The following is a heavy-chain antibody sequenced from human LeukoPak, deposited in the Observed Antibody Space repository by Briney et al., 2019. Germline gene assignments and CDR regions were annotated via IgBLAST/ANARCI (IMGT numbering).Heavy chain of an antibody. CDR3: AKHGAYGVDY. J-gene: IGHJ4*02. CDR1: GFTFRNTW. Sequence: TGGSLRLSCAASGFTFRNTWMGWVRQAPGRGLEWVANIRRDGYEQLYVVSVRGRFTISRDNDKNLLYLQMNSLRAEDTAFYYWAKHGAYGVDYWGQGALVTVSS. V-gene: IGHV3-7*01. CDR2: IRRDGYEQ. D-gene: IGHD4/OR15-4a*01.